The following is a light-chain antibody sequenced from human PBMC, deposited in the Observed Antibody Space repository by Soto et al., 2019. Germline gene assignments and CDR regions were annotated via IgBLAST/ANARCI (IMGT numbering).Light chain of an antibody. Sequence: QSVLTQPASVSGSPGQSITISCTGSGSDIGAYNYVSWYQQHPGKAPTLIIYGVTHRPSGVSTRFSASKSAYTASLTISGLQAEDEADYYCSSFTTSYFYVFGHWTKVTVL. CDR1: GSDIGAYNY. V-gene: IGLV2-14*01. J-gene: IGLJ1*01. CDR2: GVT. CDR3: SSFTTSYFYV.